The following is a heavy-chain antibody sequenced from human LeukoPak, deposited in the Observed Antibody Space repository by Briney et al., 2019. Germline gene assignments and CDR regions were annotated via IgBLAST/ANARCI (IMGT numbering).Heavy chain of an antibody. CDR2: ISSSSSYI. CDR3: ARDPKIAAAGQDAFDI. Sequence: GGSLRLSCAASGFTFSSYSMNWVRQAPGKGLEWVSSISSSSSYIYYADSVKGRFTISKDNSKNTLYLQMNSLRAEDTAVYYCARDPKIAAAGQDAFDIWGQGTMVTVSS. J-gene: IGHJ3*02. V-gene: IGHV3-21*01. CDR1: GFTFSSYS. D-gene: IGHD6-13*01.